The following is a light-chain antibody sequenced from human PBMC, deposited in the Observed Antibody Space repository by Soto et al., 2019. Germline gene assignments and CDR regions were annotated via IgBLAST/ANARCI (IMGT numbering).Light chain of an antibody. CDR1: SSSIGSNA. Sequence: QSVLTQPPSASGTPGQRVTISCSGSSSSIGSNAVSWYQQVPGTAPKLLIYSNNQRPSGVPDRFSGSKSGTSASLAISDLQSEDEADYYCATWDDRLNGYVFGAGTKVTVL. V-gene: IGLV1-44*01. CDR3: ATWDDRLNGYV. CDR2: SNN. J-gene: IGLJ1*01.